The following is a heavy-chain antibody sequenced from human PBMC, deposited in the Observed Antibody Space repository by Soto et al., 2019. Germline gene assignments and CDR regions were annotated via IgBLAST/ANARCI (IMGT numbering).Heavy chain of an antibody. CDR1: GYTFTGYY. CDR3: ARDKQLGTFDY. J-gene: IGHJ4*02. D-gene: IGHD6-13*01. Sequence: QVQLVQSGAEVKKPGASVKVSCKASGYTFTGYYMHWVRQAPGQGLEWMGWINPNSGGTNYAQNFQGRVTMTRATSISPAYMELSRLRSDDTAVNYCARDKQLGTFDYWGQGTLLTVSS. CDR2: INPNSGGT. V-gene: IGHV1-2*02.